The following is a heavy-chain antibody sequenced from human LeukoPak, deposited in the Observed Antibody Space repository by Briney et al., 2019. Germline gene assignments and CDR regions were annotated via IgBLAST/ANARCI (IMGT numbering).Heavy chain of an antibody. CDR1: GGSFSDYY. V-gene: IGHV4-34*01. CDR2: INHSGST. J-gene: IGHJ4*01. D-gene: IGHD5-12*01. Sequence: PSETLSLTCAVYGGSFSDYYWTWLRQPPGKGLEWSGEINHSGSTNYNPSLKSRVTISVDTSKSQFSLKMSSLTAADTAVYYCASLLNVAGYSGYDSDYWGHGTLVTVSS. CDR3: ASLLNVAGYSGYDSDY.